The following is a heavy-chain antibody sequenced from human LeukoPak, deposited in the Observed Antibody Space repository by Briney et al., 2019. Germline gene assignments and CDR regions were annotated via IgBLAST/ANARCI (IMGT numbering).Heavy chain of an antibody. CDR2: IKNDGSDA. CDR1: GFTLSSSW. J-gene: IGHJ4*02. CDR3: ARPIVTTINSLDD. V-gene: IGHV3-74*01. Sequence: GGSLRLSCEASGFTLSSSWMHWVRQAPGEGLVWVSRIKNDGSDASYADSVKGRFTISRDNAKNTLYLQMNSLRAEDTAIYYCARPIVTTINSLDDWGQGTLVTVSS. D-gene: IGHD5-12*01.